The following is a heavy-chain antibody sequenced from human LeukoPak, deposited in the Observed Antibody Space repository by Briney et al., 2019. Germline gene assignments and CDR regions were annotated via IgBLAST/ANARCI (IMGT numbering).Heavy chain of an antibody. J-gene: IGHJ4*02. CDR3: AREVSGSSWPFDY. CDR2: TYYRSKWYN. D-gene: IGHD6-13*01. CDR1: XXXXXXNSAA. V-gene: IGHV6-1*01. Sequence: SQTLSLXXXXXXXXXXXNSAAWNWIRQSPSRGLEWLGRTYYRSKWYNDYAISVKSRITINPDTSKNQFSLQLNSVTPEDTAVYYCAREVSGSSWPFDYWGQGTLVTVSS.